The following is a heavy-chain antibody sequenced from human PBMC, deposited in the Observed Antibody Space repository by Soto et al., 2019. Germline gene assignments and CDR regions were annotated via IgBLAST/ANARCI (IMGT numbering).Heavy chain of an antibody. CDR3: ARGALVWFGAHDYYGMDV. J-gene: IGHJ6*02. D-gene: IGHD3-10*01. CDR1: GGSFSGYY. V-gene: IGHV4-34*01. CDR2: IYHSGGT. Sequence: QVQLQQWGAGLLKPSETLSLTCGVFGGSFSGYYWTWIRQPPGKGLEWIGEIYHSGGTNYHPSLKSRVNISVDTSNNHFSLKLSSVTAADKAVYYCARGALVWFGAHDYYGMDVWGQGTTVTVSS.